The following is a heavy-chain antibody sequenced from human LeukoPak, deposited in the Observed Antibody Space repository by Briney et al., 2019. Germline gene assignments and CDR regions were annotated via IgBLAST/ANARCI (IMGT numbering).Heavy chain of an antibody. CDR2: IYTSGST. CDR3: ARRPHDGALFDY. CDR1: GGSISSGGYY. D-gene: IGHD1-1*01. Sequence: PSETLSLTCTVSGGSISSGGYYWTWIRQPAGKGLEWIGRIYTSGSTNYNASLKSRVTISVDTSKNQFSLKLSSVTAADTAVYYCARRPHDGALFDYWGQGTLVTVSS. V-gene: IGHV4-61*02. J-gene: IGHJ4*02.